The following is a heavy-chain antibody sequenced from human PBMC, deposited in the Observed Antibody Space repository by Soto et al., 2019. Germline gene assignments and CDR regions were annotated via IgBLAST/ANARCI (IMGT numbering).Heavy chain of an antibody. D-gene: IGHD5-18*01. CDR3: ARDPGYSYGYN. Sequence: ASVKVSCKASGYTFISYAMNWVRQAPGQRLERMGWINAGNGNTKYSQKFQGRATITRDTSASTGYMELSSLRSEDTAVYYCARDPGYSYGYNWGQGTLVTVS. J-gene: IGHJ4*02. CDR1: GYTFISYA. CDR2: INAGNGNT. V-gene: IGHV1-3*01.